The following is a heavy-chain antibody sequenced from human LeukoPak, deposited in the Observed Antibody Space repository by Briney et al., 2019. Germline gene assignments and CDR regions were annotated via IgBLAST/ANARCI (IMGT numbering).Heavy chain of an antibody. CDR3: ARVVGMVAGVLDY. J-gene: IGHJ4*02. CDR1: GFTFSSYA. Sequence: PGGSLRLSCAASGFTFSSYAMSWVRQAPGKGLEWVSAISGSGDTTYYVDSVKGRFTISRDNSKNMVYLQMNSLRAEDTAVYYCARVVGMVAGVLDYWGQGTLVTVSS. D-gene: IGHD2-15*01. V-gene: IGHV3-23*01. CDR2: ISGSGDTT.